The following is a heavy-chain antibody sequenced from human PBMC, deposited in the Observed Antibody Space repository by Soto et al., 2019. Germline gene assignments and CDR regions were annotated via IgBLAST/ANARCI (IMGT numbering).Heavy chain of an antibody. J-gene: IGHJ3*01. V-gene: IGHV3-23*01. Sequence: GGSLRLSCAASRFTFSSYAMSWVRQAPGKGLEWVSAISGSGGSTYYADSVKGRFTISRDNSKNTLYLQMNSLRAEDTAVYYCAKDPRYTSSLNAFDVWGQGTMVTVSS. D-gene: IGHD6-13*01. CDR3: AKDPRYTSSLNAFDV. CDR1: RFTFSSYA. CDR2: ISGSGGST.